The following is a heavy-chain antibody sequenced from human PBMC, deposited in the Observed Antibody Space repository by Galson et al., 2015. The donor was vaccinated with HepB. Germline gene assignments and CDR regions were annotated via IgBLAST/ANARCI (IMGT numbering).Heavy chain of an antibody. V-gene: IGHV1-2*02. CDR3: ARRRYDSSGYDP. Sequence: SVKVSCKASGYPFSDYYIHWVRQAPGQGLEWMGWIHPTSGGTNYAQNFQGRVTMTRDTSISTAYMELSSLRSDDTAVCYCARRRYDSSGYDPWGQGTLVTVPS. J-gene: IGHJ5*02. D-gene: IGHD3-22*01. CDR2: IHPTSGGT. CDR1: GYPFSDYY.